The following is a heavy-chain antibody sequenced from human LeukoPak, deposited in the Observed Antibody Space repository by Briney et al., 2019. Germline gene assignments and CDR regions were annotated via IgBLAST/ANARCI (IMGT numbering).Heavy chain of an antibody. CDR3: AKDVGRWESLHFFDY. CDR2: ISGSGAST. V-gene: IGHV3-23*01. J-gene: IGHJ4*02. D-gene: IGHD1-26*01. CDR1: GFTLSTNA. Sequence: GGSLRLSCLTSGFTLSTNAMSWVRQAPGKGLEWISGISGSGASTYYADSVKGRFTISRDDSRNTLYPQMNSLRGDDTAVYYCAKDVGRWESLHFFDYWGQGTLVTVSS.